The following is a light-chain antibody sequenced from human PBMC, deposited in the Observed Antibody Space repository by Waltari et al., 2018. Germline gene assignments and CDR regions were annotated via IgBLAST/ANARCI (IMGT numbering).Light chain of an antibody. CDR1: SSDVGGYDY. CDR2: DVS. Sequence: QSALTQPPSASGSPGQSVTISCTRTSSDVGGYDYVSWYQQHPGKAPKLMIYDVSKRSSWVPDRFSGSKSGNTASLTVSGLQADDEADYYCSSYAGINNLVFGGGTKLTVL. V-gene: IGLV2-8*01. CDR3: SSYAGINNLV. J-gene: IGLJ3*02.